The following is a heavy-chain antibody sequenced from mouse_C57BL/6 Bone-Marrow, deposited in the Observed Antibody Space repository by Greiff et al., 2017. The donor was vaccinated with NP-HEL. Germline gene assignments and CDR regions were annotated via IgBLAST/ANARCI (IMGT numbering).Heavy chain of an antibody. J-gene: IGHJ1*03. D-gene: IGHD1-1*01. CDR2: IYPGDGDT. CDR1: GYAFSSSW. Sequence: QVQLQQSGPELVKPGASVKISCKASGYAFSSSWMNWVKQRPGKGLEWIGRIYPGDGDTNYNGKFKGKATLTADKSSSTAYMQLSSLTSEDSAVYFCAMQYGSNYWYFDVWGTENKVTVYS. V-gene: IGHV1-82*01. CDR3: AMQYGSNYWYFDV.